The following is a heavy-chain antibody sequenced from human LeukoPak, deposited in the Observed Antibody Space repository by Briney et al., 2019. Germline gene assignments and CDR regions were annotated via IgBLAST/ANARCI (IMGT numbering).Heavy chain of an antibody. V-gene: IGHV3-48*02. D-gene: IGHD6-19*01. CDR2: ISSSSTI. CDR1: GFTFSSYS. CDR3: ARVRAVAGTCLDY. Sequence: GGSLRLSCAASGFTFSSYSMNWVRQAPGKGLEWVSYISSSSTIYYADSVKGRFTISRDNAKNSLYLQMNSLRDEDTAVYYCARVRAVAGTCLDYWGQGTLVTVSS. J-gene: IGHJ4*02.